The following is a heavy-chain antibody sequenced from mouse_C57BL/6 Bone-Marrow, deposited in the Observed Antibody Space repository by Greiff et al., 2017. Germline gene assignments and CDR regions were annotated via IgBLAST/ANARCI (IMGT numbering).Heavy chain of an antibody. J-gene: IGHJ1*03. Sequence: QVHVKQSGAELVKPGASVKLSCKASGYTFTEYTIHWVKQRSGQGLEWIGWFYPGSGSIKYNEKFKDKATLTADKSSSTVYMELSRLTSEDSAVYFCARHEEIYYGNPYWYFDVWGTGTTVTVSS. D-gene: IGHD2-1*01. CDR2: FYPGSGSI. V-gene: IGHV1-62-2*01. CDR1: GYTFTEYT. CDR3: ARHEEIYYGNPYWYFDV.